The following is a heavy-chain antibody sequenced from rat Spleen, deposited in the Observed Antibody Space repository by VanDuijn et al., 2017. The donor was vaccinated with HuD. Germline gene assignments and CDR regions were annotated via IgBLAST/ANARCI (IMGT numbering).Heavy chain of an antibody. J-gene: IGHJ3*01. Sequence: QVQLKESGPGLVQPSQTLSLTCTVSGFSLTRYDISWVRQPPGKGLEWIAAISSGGRTFYNSVLKSRLSISRDTSKSQAFLKMSSLQTEDTAIYFCTRDHYYDDYYHHNWFAYWGQGTLVTVSS. V-gene: IGHV2S8*01. CDR3: TRDHYYDDYYHHNWFAY. D-gene: IGHD1-12*03. CDR1: GFSLTRYD. CDR2: ISSGGRT.